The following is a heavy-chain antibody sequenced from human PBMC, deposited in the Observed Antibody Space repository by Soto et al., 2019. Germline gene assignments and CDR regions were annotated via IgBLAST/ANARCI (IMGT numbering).Heavy chain of an antibody. V-gene: IGHV1-46*01. D-gene: IGHD6-13*01. CDR2: INPSGGST. J-gene: IGHJ5*02. CDR1: VYTFTSYY. Sequence: SVNGSCKASVYTFTSYYMHLVRQAPRQGLEWMGIINPSGGSTSYAQKLQGRVTMTRDTSTSTVYMELSSLRSQETAVYYCARDIEAAGHYNWFDPWGQGTLVTGSS. CDR3: ARDIEAAGHYNWFDP.